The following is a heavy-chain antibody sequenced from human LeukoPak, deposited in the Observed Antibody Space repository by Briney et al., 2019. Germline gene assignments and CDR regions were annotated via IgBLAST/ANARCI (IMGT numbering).Heavy chain of an antibody. D-gene: IGHD6-19*01. V-gene: IGHV3-64D*06. CDR3: VKSPGSGWPV. J-gene: IGHJ4*02. CDR1: GFTFSSFA. Sequence: GGSLRLSCAASGFTFSSFAVHWVRQAPGKGLEYLSAIYSDGSRTYYADSVKGRFTISRDNSKNTLYFEMSSLRVEDTAVYYCVKSPGSGWPVWGQGTLLTVSS. CDR2: IYSDGSRT.